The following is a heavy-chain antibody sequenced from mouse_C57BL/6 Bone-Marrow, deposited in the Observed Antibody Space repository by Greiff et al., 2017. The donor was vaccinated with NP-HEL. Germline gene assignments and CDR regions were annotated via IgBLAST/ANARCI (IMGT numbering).Heavy chain of an antibody. CDR3: TTSPTWFAY. Sequence: EVKLVESGAELVRPGASVKLSCTASGFNIKDDYMHWVKQRPEQGLEWIGWIDPENGDTEYASKFQGKATITADTSSNTAYLQLSSLTSEDTAVYYCTTSPTWFAYWGQGTLVTVSA. CDR2: IDPENGDT. V-gene: IGHV14-4*01. J-gene: IGHJ3*01. CDR1: GFNIKDDY.